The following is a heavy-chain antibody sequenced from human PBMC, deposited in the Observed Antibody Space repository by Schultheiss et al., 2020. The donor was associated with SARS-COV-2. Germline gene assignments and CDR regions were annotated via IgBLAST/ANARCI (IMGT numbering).Heavy chain of an antibody. Sequence: GESLKISCAASGFTFNNYAMSWVRQVAGKGLVWVSSISSSSSYIYYADSVKGRFTISRDNAKNSLYLQMNSLRAEDTAVYYCARDLTGYYYYGMDVWGQGTTVTVSS. J-gene: IGHJ6*02. CDR2: ISSSSSYI. D-gene: IGHD3-9*01. V-gene: IGHV3-21*01. CDR1: GFTFNNYA. CDR3: ARDLTGYYYYGMDV.